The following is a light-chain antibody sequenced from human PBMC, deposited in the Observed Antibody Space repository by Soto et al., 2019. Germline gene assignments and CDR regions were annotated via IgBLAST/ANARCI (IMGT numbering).Light chain of an antibody. Sequence: QSVLTQPPSASGTPGQRVTISCSGSRSNVGTNHVNWYQQFPGSAPKLLIHSGDQRPSGVPDRFSGSESGTSACLAISGLLSADEADYYCAVWDDGLNGWVFGGGTKLTVL. CDR2: SGD. CDR1: RSNVGTNH. J-gene: IGLJ3*02. V-gene: IGLV1-44*01. CDR3: AVWDDGLNGWV.